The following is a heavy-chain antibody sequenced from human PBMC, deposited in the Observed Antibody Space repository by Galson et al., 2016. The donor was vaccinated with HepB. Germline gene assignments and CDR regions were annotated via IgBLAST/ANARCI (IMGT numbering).Heavy chain of an antibody. Sequence: SLRLSCAASGFTFSRYWMSWVRQTPGKGLEWVANVNQDGRKKNYVDSVKGRFTISRDNARNSLDLQMNNLRVDDTAVYYCARVEARFLEWLFDSFYYHMDVWGKGTTVTVSS. CDR2: VNQDGRKK. J-gene: IGHJ6*03. CDR1: GFTFSRYW. V-gene: IGHV3-7*04. D-gene: IGHD3-3*01. CDR3: ARVEARFLEWLFDSFYYHMDV.